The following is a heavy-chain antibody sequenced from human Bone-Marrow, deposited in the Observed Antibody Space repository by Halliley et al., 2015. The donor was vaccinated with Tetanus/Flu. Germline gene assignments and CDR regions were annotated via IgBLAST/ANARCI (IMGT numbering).Heavy chain of an antibody. CDR3: ATDGFGESWFFNN. D-gene: IGHD3-10*01. V-gene: IGHV3-15*01. Sequence: SLRLSCAASGFTFNDAWMSWVRLAPGKGLEWVGRIKSKIDGGTTDYAAPVRDRFIMSRDDSKRTLYLQMNRLKTEDTALYFCATDGFGESWFFNNGGRGTLVTVSS. CDR2: IKSKIDGGTT. CDR1: GFTFNDAW. J-gene: IGHJ4*02.